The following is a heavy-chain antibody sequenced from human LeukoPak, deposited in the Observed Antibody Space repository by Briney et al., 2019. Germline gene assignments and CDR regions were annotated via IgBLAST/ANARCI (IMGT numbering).Heavy chain of an antibody. J-gene: IGHJ6*04. V-gene: IGHV4-34*01. Sequence: SETLSLTCAVYGGSFSGYYWSWIRQPPGKGLEWIGEINHRGNTNYNPSLKSRVTVSLDTSKNQFSLKLSSVTAADTAVYYCARTSGDWLSWAWIGVDVWGKGTTVTVSS. D-gene: IGHD3-9*01. CDR2: INHRGNT. CDR1: GGSFSGYY. CDR3: ARTSGDWLSWAWIGVDV.